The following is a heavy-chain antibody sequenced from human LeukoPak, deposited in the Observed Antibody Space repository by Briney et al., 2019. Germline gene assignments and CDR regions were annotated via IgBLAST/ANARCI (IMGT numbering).Heavy chain of an antibody. CDR3: ARDNSSGYSKVDY. CDR2: ISSSSYI. J-gene: IGHJ4*02. D-gene: IGHD3-22*01. Sequence: GGSLRLSCAASGFTFSSYSMNWVRQAPGKGLEWVSSISSSSYIYYADSVKGRFTISRDNAKNSLYLQMNSLRAEDTAVYYCARDNSSGYSKVDYWGQGTLVTVSS. V-gene: IGHV3-21*01. CDR1: GFTFSSYS.